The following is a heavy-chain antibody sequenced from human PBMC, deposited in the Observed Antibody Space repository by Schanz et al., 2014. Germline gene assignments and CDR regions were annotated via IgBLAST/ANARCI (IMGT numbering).Heavy chain of an antibody. CDR3: ARGRGCTGGSCYSWFDL. CDR2: ISPYTGNT. CDR1: GYTFSDYG. D-gene: IGHD2-15*01. V-gene: IGHV1-18*01. Sequence: QVQLVQSGDEVKKPGASVKVSCKTSGYTFSDYGITWVRQAPGQGLEWVGWISPYTGNTHYFDKMEGRVTMTTDTSTSTAYMELRSLRSDDTAMYYCARGRGCTGGSCYSWFDLWGRGTLVTVSS. J-gene: IGHJ2*01.